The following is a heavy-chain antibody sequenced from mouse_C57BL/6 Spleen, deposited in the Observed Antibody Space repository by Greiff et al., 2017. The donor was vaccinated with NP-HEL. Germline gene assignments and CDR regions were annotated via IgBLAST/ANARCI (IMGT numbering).Heavy chain of an antibody. D-gene: IGHD4-1*01. Sequence: EVKLVESGGGLVKPGGSLKLSCAASGFTFSDSGMHWVRQAPEKGLEWVAYISSGSSTIYYADTVKGRFTISRDNAKNTLFLQMTSLRSEDTAMYYCARRSGTYYFDYWGQGTTLTVSS. CDR2: ISSGSSTI. CDR1: GFTFSDSG. J-gene: IGHJ2*01. CDR3: ARRSGTYYFDY. V-gene: IGHV5-17*01.